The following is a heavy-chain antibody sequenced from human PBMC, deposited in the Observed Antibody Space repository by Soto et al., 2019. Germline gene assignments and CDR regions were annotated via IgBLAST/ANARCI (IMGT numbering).Heavy chain of an antibody. J-gene: IGHJ6*02. V-gene: IGHV1-46*01. Sequence: GXSVKVSCKASGYTFTSYYMHWVRQAPGQGLEWMGIINPSGGSTSYAQKFQGRVTMTRDTSTSTVYMELSSLRSEDTAVYYCARDLMSYSVYDEAYYYYGMDVWGQGTTVTVSS. CDR1: GYTFTSYY. D-gene: IGHD5-12*01. CDR2: INPSGGST. CDR3: ARDLMSYSVYDEAYYYYGMDV.